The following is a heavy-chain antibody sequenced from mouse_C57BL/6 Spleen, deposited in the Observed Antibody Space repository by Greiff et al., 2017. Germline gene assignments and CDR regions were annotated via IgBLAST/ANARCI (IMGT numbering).Heavy chain of an antibody. D-gene: IGHD2-2*01. CDR3: ARHEGYGYDEGGFDY. V-gene: IGHV1-62-2*01. Sequence: QVQLQQSGAELVKPGASVKLSCKASGYTFTEYTIHWVKQRSGQGLEWIGWFYPGSGSIKYNEKFKDKATLTADKSSSTAYMELSRLTSEDAAVYFCARHEGYGYDEGGFDYWGQGTTLTVSS. J-gene: IGHJ2*01. CDR1: GYTFTEYT. CDR2: FYPGSGSI.